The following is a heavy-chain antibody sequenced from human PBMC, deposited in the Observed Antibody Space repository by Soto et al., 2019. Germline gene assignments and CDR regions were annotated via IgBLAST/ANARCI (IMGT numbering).Heavy chain of an antibody. V-gene: IGHV4-59*01. CDR3: ARRPHGSGSWYFDL. Sequence: QVQLQESGPGLVKPSETLSLTCTVSGGSISSYYWSWIRQPPGKGLEWIGYIYYSGSTNYNPSLKSRVTISVDTSMNQFSLKLSSVTAADTAVYYCARRPHGSGSWYFDLWGRGTLVTVSS. CDR2: IYYSGST. D-gene: IGHD3-10*01. CDR1: GGSISSYY. J-gene: IGHJ2*01.